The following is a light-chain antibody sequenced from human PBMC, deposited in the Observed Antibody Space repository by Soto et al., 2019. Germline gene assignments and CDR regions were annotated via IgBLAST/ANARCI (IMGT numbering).Light chain of an antibody. Sequence: SYELTQPPSVSVAPGKTARITCGGNNIGSKSEHWYQQKPGQAPVLVIYYDSDRPSGIPERFSGSNSGNTATLTISRVEAGDEADYHCQVWDSSSDHPVFGGGTKLTVL. V-gene: IGLV3-21*04. CDR3: QVWDSSSDHPV. CDR2: YDS. J-gene: IGLJ2*01. CDR1: NIGSKS.